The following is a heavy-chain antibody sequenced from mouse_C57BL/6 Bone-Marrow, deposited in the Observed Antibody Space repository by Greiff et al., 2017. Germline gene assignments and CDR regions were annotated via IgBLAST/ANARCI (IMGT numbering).Heavy chain of an antibody. CDR2: ISSGSSTI. V-gene: IGHV5-17*01. CDR1: GFTFSDYG. Sequence: EVQVVESGGGLVKPGGSLKLSCAASGFTFSDYGMHWFRQAPEKGLEWVAYISSGSSTIYYADTVKGRFTISRDNAKNTLFLQMTSLRSEDTAMYYCARMNYGSSPYLYFDVWGTGTTVTVSS. CDR3: ARMNYGSSPYLYFDV. J-gene: IGHJ1*03. D-gene: IGHD1-1*01.